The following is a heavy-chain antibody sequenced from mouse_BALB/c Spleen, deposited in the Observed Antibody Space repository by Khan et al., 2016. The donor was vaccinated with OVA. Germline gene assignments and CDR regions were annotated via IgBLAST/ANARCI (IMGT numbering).Heavy chain of an antibody. CDR1: GYSITSDYA. V-gene: IGHV3-2*02. D-gene: IGHD1-1*02. CDR2: ISYSGSI. Sequence: EVQLVESGPGLVKPSQSLSLTCTVTGYSITSDYAWNWIRQFPGNKLEWMGYISYSGSISYNPSLKSRISITRDTSKNQFFLQLNSVTTGDTATYYCARRAYYANWYFDVWGAGTTVTVSS. CDR3: ARRAYYANWYFDV. J-gene: IGHJ1*01.